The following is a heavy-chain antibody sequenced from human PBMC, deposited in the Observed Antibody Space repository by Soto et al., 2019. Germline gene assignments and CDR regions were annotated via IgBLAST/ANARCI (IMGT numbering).Heavy chain of an antibody. CDR3: ASDLCSGGSCYSVSHPFDY. CDR1: GFTFSSYS. D-gene: IGHD2-15*01. J-gene: IGHJ4*02. V-gene: IGHV3-21*01. Sequence: EVQLVESGGGLVKPGGSLTLSCAASGFTFSSYSMNWVRQAPGKGLEWVSSISSSSSYIYYADSVKGRFTLSRETANNSRYLQMNSLRAEDTAVYYCASDLCSGGSCYSVSHPFDYRGQGTLVTGSS. CDR2: ISSSSSYI.